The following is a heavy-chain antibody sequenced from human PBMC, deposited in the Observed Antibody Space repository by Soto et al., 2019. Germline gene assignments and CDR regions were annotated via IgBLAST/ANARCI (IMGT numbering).Heavy chain of an antibody. D-gene: IGHD6-19*01. CDR1: GFTFSSYA. V-gene: IGHV3-23*01. Sequence: EVQLLESGGGLVQPGGSLRLSCAASGFTFSSYAMTWVRQAPGKGLEWVSTISRSGDSTYYRDSVKGRFTISRDNSKNTVYLHMNSLRAEDTAGYYCAKTDKFNPQSSGWATRFDYWGQGTLVTVSS. CDR3: AKTDKFNPQSSGWATRFDY. J-gene: IGHJ4*02. CDR2: ISRSGDST.